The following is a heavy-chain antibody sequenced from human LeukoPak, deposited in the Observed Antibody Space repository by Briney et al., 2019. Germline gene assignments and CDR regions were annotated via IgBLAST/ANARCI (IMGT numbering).Heavy chain of an antibody. D-gene: IGHD3/OR15-3a*01. CDR2: INQDGSEK. J-gene: IGHJ4*02. V-gene: IGHV3-7*01. CDR1: GFTFSDYW. CDR3: ARDSVIYGY. Sequence: PGGSLRLSCAASGFTFSDYWMTWVRQSPGKGLEWVANINQDGSEKHYVDSVKGRFTVSRDNAKNSLYLQMSSLRAEDTAVYYCARDSVIYGYWGQGTLVTVSS.